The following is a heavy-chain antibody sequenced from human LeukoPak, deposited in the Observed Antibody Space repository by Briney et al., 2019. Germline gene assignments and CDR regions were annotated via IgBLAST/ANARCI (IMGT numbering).Heavy chain of an antibody. CDR3: ARRVTITGTTGFDV. CDR1: GGSISNIIW. CDR2: IYHSGST. V-gene: IGHV4-4*02. D-gene: IGHD1-7*01. J-gene: IGHJ6*04. Sequence: SGALSLTCAVSGGSISNIIWWTWVRQPPGKGLEWIGEIYHSGSTNYNLSLKSRVTISVDKSKNQFSLKLSSVTAADTAVYYCARRVTITGTTGFDVWGKGTTVTVSS.